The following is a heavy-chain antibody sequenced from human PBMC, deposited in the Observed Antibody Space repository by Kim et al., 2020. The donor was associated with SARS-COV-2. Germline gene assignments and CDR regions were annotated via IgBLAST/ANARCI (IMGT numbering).Heavy chain of an antibody. Sequence: SETLSLTCAVYGGSFSGYYWSWIRQPPWKGLEWIGEINHSGSTNYNPSLKSRVTISVDTSKNQFSLKLSSVTAADTAVYYCASSRSTGTMWDYYYYYGMDVWGQGTTVTVSS. CDR3: ASSRSTGTMWDYYYYYGMDV. D-gene: IGHD1-1*01. J-gene: IGHJ6*02. CDR2: INHSGST. CDR1: GGSFSGYY. V-gene: IGHV4-34*01.